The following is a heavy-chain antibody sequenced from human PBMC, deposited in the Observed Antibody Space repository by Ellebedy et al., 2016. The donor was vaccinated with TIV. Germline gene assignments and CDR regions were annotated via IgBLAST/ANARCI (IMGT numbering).Heavy chain of an antibody. J-gene: IGHJ4*02. CDR1: GFTFSNYA. CDR3: AKLGAIVVVAAATLDF. V-gene: IGHV3-23*01. Sequence: GESLKISCASSGFTFSNYAMSCVRQAPGKGLEWVPAISASGGTTYYAESMKGRFTVSRDNSKNTLYLQMNSLRAEDTAVYYCAKLGAIVVVAAATLDFWGQGTLVAVSS. D-gene: IGHD2-15*01. CDR2: ISASGGTT.